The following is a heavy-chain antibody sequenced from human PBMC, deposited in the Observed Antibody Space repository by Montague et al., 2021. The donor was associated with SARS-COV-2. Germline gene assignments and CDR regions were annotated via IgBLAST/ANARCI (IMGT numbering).Heavy chain of an antibody. CDR1: GFSVSTSGLC. V-gene: IGHV2-70*01. Sequence: PALVKPTQTLTLTCTFSGFSVSTSGLCVSWIRQPPGKALEWLALIDWDDDTYYSTSLKTRLAISKDTSKNQVALTMTDMDPVDTGTYYCARIPEYSSGGGPDWYFDLWGRGPRVTVPS. D-gene: IGHD6-19*01. J-gene: IGHJ2*01. CDR3: ARIPEYSSGGGPDWYFDL. CDR2: IDWDDDT.